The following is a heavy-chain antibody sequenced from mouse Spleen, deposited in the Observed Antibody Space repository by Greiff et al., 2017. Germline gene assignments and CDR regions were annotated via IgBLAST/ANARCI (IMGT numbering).Heavy chain of an antibody. D-gene: IGHD1-1*01. CDR1: GYTFTTYP. J-gene: IGHJ2*01. V-gene: IGHV1-47*01. Sequence: QVQLQQSGAELVKPGAAVKMSCKASGYTFTTYPIEWMKQNHGKSLEWIGNFHPYNDDTKYNEKFKGKATLTVEKSSSTVYLELSRLTSDDSAVYYCARLRYYGSSYGGYYFDYWGQGTTLTVSS. CDR2: FHPYNDDT. CDR3: ARLRYYGSSYGGYYFDY.